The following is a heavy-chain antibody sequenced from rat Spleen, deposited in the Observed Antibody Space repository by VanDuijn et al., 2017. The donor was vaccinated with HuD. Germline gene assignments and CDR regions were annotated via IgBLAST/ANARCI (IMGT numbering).Heavy chain of an antibody. D-gene: IGHD1-1*01. Sequence: EVQLVETGGGLVQPGRSLKLSCTASGLSFSNYDMAWVRQAPTKGLEWVASISYDGSATYYRDSVKGRFTVSRDNAKSTLSLQMDSLRSEGTATXXXARXXXYXXXAWGQGXXVT. V-gene: IGHV5-20*01. CDR1: GLSFSNYD. J-gene: IGHJ4*01. CDR3: ARXXXYXXXA. CDR2: ISYDGSAT.